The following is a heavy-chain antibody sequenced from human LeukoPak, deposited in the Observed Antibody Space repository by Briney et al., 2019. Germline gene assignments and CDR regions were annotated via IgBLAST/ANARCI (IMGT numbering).Heavy chain of an antibody. Sequence: SDTLSLTYCVSGGSIRWGFYYWRYIRQHPGKGLDWIGYIYYSRSIYYHPSLKSRVTISVYTSKIQFSLNLSSVTAADTAVYYCARGEDVYYFDYWGQGTLVTVSS. CDR1: GGSIRWGFYY. CDR3: ARGEDVYYFDY. CDR2: IYYSRSI. J-gene: IGHJ4*02. V-gene: IGHV4-31*03.